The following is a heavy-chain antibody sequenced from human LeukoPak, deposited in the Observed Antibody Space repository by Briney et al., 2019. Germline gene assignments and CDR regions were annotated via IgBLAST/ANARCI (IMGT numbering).Heavy chain of an antibody. V-gene: IGHV4-59*01. Sequence: SETLSLTCTVSGGSISSYYWSWIRQPPGKGLEWIGHIYYSGSTNYNPSLKSRVTISVDTSKNQFSLKLSSVTAADTAVYYCARTRGSSGYYGVRYYFDYWGQGTLVTVSS. CDR1: GGSISSYY. J-gene: IGHJ4*02. D-gene: IGHD3-22*01. CDR2: IYYSGST. CDR3: ARTRGSSGYYGVRYYFDY.